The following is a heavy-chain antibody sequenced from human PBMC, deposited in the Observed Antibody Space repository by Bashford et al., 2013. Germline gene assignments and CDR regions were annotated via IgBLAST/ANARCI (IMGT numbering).Heavy chain of an antibody. D-gene: IGHD3-16*01. Sequence: VKPTQTLSLTCTVSGGSVNTRDYYWAWIRQPPGKGLEWIGTVYNSVTTYYNPSLRSRVTISVDTAKNQFSLHLTSVTAADTSIYYCARHPSYDYLGNYFDYWGQGALVTVSS. CDR1: GGSVNTRDYY. CDR2: VYNSVTT. V-gene: IGHV4-39*01. CDR3: ARHPSYDYLGNYFDY. J-gene: IGHJ4*02.